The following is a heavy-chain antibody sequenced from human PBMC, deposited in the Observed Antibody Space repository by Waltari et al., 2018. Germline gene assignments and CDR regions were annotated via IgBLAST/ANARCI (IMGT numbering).Heavy chain of an antibody. CDR1: GFTFSSYS. J-gene: IGHJ3*02. CDR3: ARDYSSSYAFDI. D-gene: IGHD6-13*01. CDR2: ISSSSSYI. V-gene: IGHV3-21*01. Sequence: EVQLVESGGGLVKPGGSLRISCAASGFTFSSYSMNWLRQAPGKGLEWVSSISSSSSYIYYADSVKGRFTISRDNAKNSLYLQMNSLRAEDTAVYYCARDYSSSYAFDIWGQGTMVTVSS.